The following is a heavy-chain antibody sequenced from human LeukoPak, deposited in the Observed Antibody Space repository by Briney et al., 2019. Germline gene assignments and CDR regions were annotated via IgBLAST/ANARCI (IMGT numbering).Heavy chain of an antibody. CDR1: GYTLTELS. Sequence: GASVKVSCKLSGYTLTELSMHWLRQAPAKGLEWMGGFDLEDGETIYAQKFQGRVTMTEDTSTDKAYMELSRLRSEDTAVYYCARAERDGYNPFDYWGQGSMVTVSS. CDR2: FDLEDGET. J-gene: IGHJ4*02. V-gene: IGHV1-24*01. CDR3: ARAERDGYNPFDY. D-gene: IGHD5-24*01.